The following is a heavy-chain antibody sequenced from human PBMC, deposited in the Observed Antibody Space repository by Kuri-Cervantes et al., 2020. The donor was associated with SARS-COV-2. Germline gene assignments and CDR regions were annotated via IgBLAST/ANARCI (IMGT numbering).Heavy chain of an antibody. CDR2: ISGSGGST. D-gene: IGHD4-17*01. J-gene: IGHJ6*02. CDR3: ARSQYGRNYYYYGMDV. Sequence: GESLKISCAASGFTFSSYAMSWVRQAPGKGLEWVSAISGSGGSTYYADSVKGRFTISRDNSKNTLYLQMNSLRAEDTAVYYCARSQYGRNYYYYGMDVWGQGTTVTVSS. CDR1: GFTFSSYA. V-gene: IGHV3-23*01.